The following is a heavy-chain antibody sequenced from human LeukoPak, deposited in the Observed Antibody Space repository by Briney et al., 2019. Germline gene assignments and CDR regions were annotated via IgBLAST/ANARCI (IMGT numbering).Heavy chain of an antibody. CDR2: IRYDGTNE. CDR3: AKVTEAGYGDETLDY. D-gene: IGHD4-17*01. CDR1: GFTFSSYG. V-gene: IGHV3-30*02. J-gene: IGHJ4*02. Sequence: GGSLRLSCAASGFTFSSYGMHWVRQAPGKGLEWVTFIRYDGTNEYYADSVKGRFTISRDNSKNTLYLQMNSLRAEDTAVYYCAKVTEAGYGDETLDYWGQGTLVTVSS.